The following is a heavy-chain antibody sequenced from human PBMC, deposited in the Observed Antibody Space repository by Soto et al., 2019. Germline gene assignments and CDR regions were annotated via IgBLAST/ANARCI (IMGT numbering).Heavy chain of an antibody. Sequence: ASVKVSCKAFGYTFTGYYMHWVRQAPGQGLEWMGWINPNSGGTNYAQKFQGWVTMTRDTSVSTAYMELSRLRSDDTAVYYCARAGSGYDSWSYYYYYGMDVWGQGTTITVSS. CDR2: INPNSGGT. CDR1: GYTFTGYY. J-gene: IGHJ6*02. CDR3: ARAGSGYDSWSYYYYYGMDV. V-gene: IGHV1-2*04. D-gene: IGHD5-12*01.